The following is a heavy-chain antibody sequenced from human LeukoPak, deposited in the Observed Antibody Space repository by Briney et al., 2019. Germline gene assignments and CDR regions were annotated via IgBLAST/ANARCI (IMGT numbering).Heavy chain of an antibody. J-gene: IGHJ3*02. CDR2: IYSDGRT. CDR1: GFTFRNYA. Sequence: GGSLRLSCAASGFTFRNYAMSWVRQAPGKGLEWVSFIYSDGRTDYADSVKGRFTISRDNSKNTLYLQVNSLRVEDTAVYYCARDSQYCSSGSCSPGASDIWGQGTMVTVSS. D-gene: IGHD2-15*01. V-gene: IGHV3-53*01. CDR3: ARDSQYCSSGSCSPGASDI.